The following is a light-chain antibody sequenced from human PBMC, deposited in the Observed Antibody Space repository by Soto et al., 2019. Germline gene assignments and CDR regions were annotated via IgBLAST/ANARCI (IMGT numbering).Light chain of an antibody. V-gene: IGKV1-27*01. J-gene: IGKJ1*01. CDR1: QGIRNY. CDR2: AAS. CDR3: QKYNTAPWT. Sequence: DIPMAQSPSSLSASVGDRVTITRRASQGIRNYLAWYQQKPGKVPKLLIYAASTLQSGVPSRFSGSGSGTDFTLTISSLQPEDVATYYCQKYNTAPWTFGQGTKVDI.